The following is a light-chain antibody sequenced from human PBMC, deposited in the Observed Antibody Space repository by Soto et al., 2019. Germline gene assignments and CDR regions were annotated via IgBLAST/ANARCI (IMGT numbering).Light chain of an antibody. V-gene: IGLV1-47*02. CDR1: SSNIGNDF. Sequence: QSVLTQPPSASGTPGQRITISCSGSSSNIGNDFVYWYQQLPGTAPKLLIYHDNQRPSGVPDRFSGSKSGTSASLVIGGLRSEDEADYYCCSHAGRGSVLFGGGTKVTVL. CDR2: HDN. J-gene: IGLJ2*01. CDR3: CSHAGRGSVL.